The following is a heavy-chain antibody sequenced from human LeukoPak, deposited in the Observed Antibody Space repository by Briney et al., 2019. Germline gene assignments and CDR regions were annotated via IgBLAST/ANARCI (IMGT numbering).Heavy chain of an antibody. D-gene: IGHD1-14*01. J-gene: IGHJ5*02. CDR2: IYYSGST. CDR3: ARRNRNWFDP. CDR1: GGSISSSSYY. Sequence: SSETLSLTCTVSGGSISSSSYYWGWIRQPPGKGLEWIGSIYYSGSTYYNPSLKSRVTISVDTSKNQFSLKLSSVTAADTAVYYCARRNRNWFDPWGQGTLVTVSS. V-gene: IGHV4-39*07.